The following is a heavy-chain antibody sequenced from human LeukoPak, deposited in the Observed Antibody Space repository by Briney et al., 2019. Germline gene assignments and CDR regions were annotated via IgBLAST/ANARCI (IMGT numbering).Heavy chain of an antibody. V-gene: IGHV1-69*01. CDR2: IIPIFGTA. CDR1: GGTLSSYA. CDR3: ARRLSAYSSSSFDY. D-gene: IGHD6-6*01. J-gene: IGHJ4*02. Sequence: SVKVSCKASGGTLSSYAISWVRQAPGQGLEWMGGIIPIFGTANYAQKFQGRVTITADESTSTAYMELSSLRSEDTAVYYCARRLSAYSSSSFDYWGQGTLVTVSS.